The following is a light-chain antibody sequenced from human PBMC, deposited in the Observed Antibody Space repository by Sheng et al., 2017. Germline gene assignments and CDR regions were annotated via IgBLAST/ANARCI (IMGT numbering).Light chain of an antibody. J-gene: IGLJ2*01. CDR1: SSDVGGYNY. CDR2: EVN. Sequence: QSALTQPPSASGSPGQSVTISCTGTSSDVGGYNYVSWYQQLPGKAPKLMIYEVNKRPSGVPDRFSGSKSGNTASMTVSGLQPEDEADYYCSSYAGISKVVFGGGTRLTVL. CDR3: SSYAGISKVV. V-gene: IGLV2-8*01.